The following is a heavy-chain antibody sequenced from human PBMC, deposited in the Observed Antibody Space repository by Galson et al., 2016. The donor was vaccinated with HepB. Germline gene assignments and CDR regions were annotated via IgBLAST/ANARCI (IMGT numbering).Heavy chain of an antibody. V-gene: IGHV3-48*02. CDR2: ISSSSSTI. J-gene: IGHJ6*03. CDR3: ASTHHRSGYATTYYYYYMDV. D-gene: IGHD6-13*01. Sequence: SLRLSCAASGFTFSSYSMSWVRQAPGKGLEWVSYISSSSSTIYYADSVKGRFTISRDNAKNSLYLQMNSLRDEDTAVYYCASTHHRSGYATTYYYYYMDVWGKGTTVTVSS. CDR1: GFTFSSYS.